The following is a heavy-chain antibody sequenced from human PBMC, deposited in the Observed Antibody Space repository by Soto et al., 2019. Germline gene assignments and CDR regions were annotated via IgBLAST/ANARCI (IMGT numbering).Heavy chain of an antibody. CDR2: IYYSGTT. V-gene: IGHV4-59*01. D-gene: IGHD3-3*01. CDR3: ARGHLWLED. CDR1: GVSLSGLY. Sequence: PSETLSLTCAVSGVSLSGLYWSWIRQSPGKELEYIGYIYYSGTTYYNPSLKSRVTVSLDSSKNQFSLEVTSVTAADTAVYYCARGHLWLEDWGQGTLVTVSS. J-gene: IGHJ4*02.